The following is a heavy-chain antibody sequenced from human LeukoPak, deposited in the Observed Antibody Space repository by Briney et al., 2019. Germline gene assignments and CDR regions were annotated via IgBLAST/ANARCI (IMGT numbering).Heavy chain of an antibody. CDR2: IYYSGST. CDR1: GGSISGYY. V-gene: IGHV4-59*01. J-gene: IGHJ4*02. CDR3: ARAKGYSYGFFDY. Sequence: SETLSLTCTVSGGSISGYYWTWIRQPPGKGLEWIGYIYYSGSTNYNPSLKSRVTISVDTSKNQFSLKLSSVTAADTAVYYCARAKGYSYGFFDYWGQGTLVTVSS. D-gene: IGHD5-18*01.